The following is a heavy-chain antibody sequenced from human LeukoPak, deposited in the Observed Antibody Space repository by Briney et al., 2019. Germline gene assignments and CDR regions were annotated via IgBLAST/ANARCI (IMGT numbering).Heavy chain of an antibody. CDR3: AKDRCSSTSCYHFDF. D-gene: IGHD2-2*01. J-gene: IGHJ4*02. V-gene: IGHV3-30*02. Sequence: GGALRLSCAASGVAFSSYGMHWVRQAPGKGLEGVAFIRYDGSNKNYADSVRGGFTISRDNSKNTVYLQMNSLRAEDTAVYYCAKDRCSSTSCYHFDFWGQGTLVTVSS. CDR1: GVAFSSYG. CDR2: IRYDGSNK.